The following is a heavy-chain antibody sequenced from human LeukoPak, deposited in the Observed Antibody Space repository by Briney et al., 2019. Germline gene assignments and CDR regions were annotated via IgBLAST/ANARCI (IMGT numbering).Heavy chain of an antibody. CDR3: AKDIVVLTAILFDY. D-gene: IGHD2-21*02. Sequence: GGSLRLSCAASGFTFSSYAMSWVRQAPGKGLEWVSAISGSGGSAYYADSVKGRFTISRDNSKNTLYLQMNSLRAEDTAVYYCAKDIVVLTAILFDYWGQGTLVTVSS. V-gene: IGHV3-23*01. J-gene: IGHJ4*02. CDR2: ISGSGGSA. CDR1: GFTFSSYA.